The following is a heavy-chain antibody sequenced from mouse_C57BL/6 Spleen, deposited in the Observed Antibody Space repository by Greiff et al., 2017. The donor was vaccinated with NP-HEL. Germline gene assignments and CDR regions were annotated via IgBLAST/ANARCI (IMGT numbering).Heavy chain of an antibody. CDR1: GYTFTSYW. Sequence: QVQLQQPGAELVRPGSSVKLSCKASGYTFTSYWMDWVKQRPGQGLEWIGNIYPSDSETHYNQKFKDKATLTVDKSSSTAYMQLSSLTSEDSAVYYCARRGYDYDGAYWGKGTLVTVSA. J-gene: IGHJ3*01. CDR2: IYPSDSET. D-gene: IGHD2-4*01. CDR3: ARRGYDYDGAY. V-gene: IGHV1-61*01.